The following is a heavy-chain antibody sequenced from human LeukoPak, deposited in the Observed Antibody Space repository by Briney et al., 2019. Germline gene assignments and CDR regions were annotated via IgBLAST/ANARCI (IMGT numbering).Heavy chain of an antibody. D-gene: IGHD3-10*01. CDR1: GFTFDDYA. CDR2: ISWNSGSI. J-gene: IGHJ4*02. Sequence: GGSLRLSCAASGFTFDDYAMHWVRQAPGKGLEWVSGISWNSGSIGCADSVKGRFTISRDNAKNSLYLQMNSLRAEDTALYYCAKGKTIRGGVITYWGQGTLVTVSS. V-gene: IGHV3-9*01. CDR3: AKGKTIRGGVITY.